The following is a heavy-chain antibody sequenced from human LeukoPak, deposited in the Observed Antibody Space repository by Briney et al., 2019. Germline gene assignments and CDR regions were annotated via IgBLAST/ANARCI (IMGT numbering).Heavy chain of an antibody. V-gene: IGHV4-39*07. CDR3: AREGRGVLRFLKWNLHDAFDI. J-gene: IGHJ3*02. D-gene: IGHD3-3*01. CDR1: GGSISSSSYY. CDR2: IYYSGST. Sequence: PSETLSLTCTVSGGSISSSSYYWGWIRQPPGKGLEWIGSIYYSGSTYYNPSLKSRVTISVDTSKNQFSLKLSSVTAADTAVYYCAREGRGVLRFLKWNLHDAFDIWGQGTMVTVSS.